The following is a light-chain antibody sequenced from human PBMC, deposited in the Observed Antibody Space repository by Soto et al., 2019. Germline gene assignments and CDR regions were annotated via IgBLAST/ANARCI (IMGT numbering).Light chain of an antibody. V-gene: IGLV3-25*03. CDR3: QSADSSGTYV. J-gene: IGLJ1*01. Sequence: SYELTQPPSVSVSPGQTARITCSGDALPKQYAYWYQQKPGQAPVLVIYKASERPSGIPERFSGSSSGTTVTLTISGVQAEDEADYYCQSADSSGTYVVGTGTKLTVL. CDR1: ALPKQY. CDR2: KAS.